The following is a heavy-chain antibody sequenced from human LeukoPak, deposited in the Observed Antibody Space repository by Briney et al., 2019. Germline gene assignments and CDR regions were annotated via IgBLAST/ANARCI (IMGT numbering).Heavy chain of an antibody. CDR2: IYPADSDT. CDR1: GYSFPNYW. CDR3: ARRKGDGYNSPFDY. J-gene: IGHJ4*02. D-gene: IGHD5-24*01. V-gene: IGHV5-51*01. Sequence: SGESLKISCKGSGYSFPNYWIDWVRQMPGQGLEWMGIIYPADSDTRYSPSFQGQVTISADKSINTAYLQWTSLKASDTAMYYCARRKGDGYNSPFDYWGQGTLVTVSS.